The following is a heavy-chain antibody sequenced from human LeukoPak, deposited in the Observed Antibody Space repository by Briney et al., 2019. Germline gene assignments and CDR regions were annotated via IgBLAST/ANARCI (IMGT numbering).Heavy chain of an antibody. J-gene: IGHJ4*02. CDR2: INSDGSIT. V-gene: IGHV3-74*01. D-gene: IGHD5-18*01. CDR1: GFTFSSYW. CDR3: ARASSYSYGYGY. Sequence: QPGGSLRLSCAASGFTFSSYWMHWVRQAPGKGLVWVSRINSDGSITSYADSVKGRFTISRDNAKNTLYLQMNSLRAEDTAVYYCARASSYSYGYGYWGQGTLVTVSS.